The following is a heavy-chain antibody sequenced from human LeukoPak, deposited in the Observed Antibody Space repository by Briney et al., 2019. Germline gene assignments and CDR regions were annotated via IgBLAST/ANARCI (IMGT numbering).Heavy chain of an antibody. D-gene: IGHD3-22*01. CDR1: GGSISIRTYY. CDR3: ARAYYYDSSGSFAY. CDR2: FYYSGST. Sequence: SETLSLTCTVSGGSISIRTYYWGWIRQPPGKGLEWIGSFYYSGSTYYNPSLRSRVTIFVDTSKNQFSLKMSSVTAADTAVYYCARAYYYDSSGSFAYWGRGTLVTVSS. V-gene: IGHV4-39*01. J-gene: IGHJ4*02.